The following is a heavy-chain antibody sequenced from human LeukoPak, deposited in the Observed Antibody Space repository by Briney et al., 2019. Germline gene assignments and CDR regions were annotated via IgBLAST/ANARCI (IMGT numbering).Heavy chain of an antibody. Sequence: SETLSLTCTVSGGSISSYYWSWIRQPPGKGLEWIGYIYYSGSTNYNPSLKSRVTISVGTSKNQFSLKLSSVTAADTAVYYCATLPGYYYGMDVWGQGTTVTVSS. V-gene: IGHV4-59*08. CDR3: ATLPGYYYGMDV. CDR2: IYYSGST. CDR1: GGSISSYY. J-gene: IGHJ6*02.